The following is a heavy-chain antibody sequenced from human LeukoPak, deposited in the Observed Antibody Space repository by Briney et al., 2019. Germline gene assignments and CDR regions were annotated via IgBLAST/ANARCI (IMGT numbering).Heavy chain of an antibody. CDR2: IYYSGNT. CDR3: ARNYYDSSGYYIDQFYFDY. V-gene: IGHV4-39*07. CDR1: GDSITSSSFY. D-gene: IGHD3-22*01. J-gene: IGHJ4*02. Sequence: KSSETLSLTCSVSGDSITSSSFYWGWIHQSTGKGLEWIGSIYYSGNTYYNPSLKSRLTISLDTSKNQFSLKLSSVTAADTAVYYCARNYYDSSGYYIDQFYFDYWGQGTLVTVSS.